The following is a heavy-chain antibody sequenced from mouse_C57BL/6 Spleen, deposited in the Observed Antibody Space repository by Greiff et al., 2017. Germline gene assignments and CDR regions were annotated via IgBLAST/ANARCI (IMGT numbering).Heavy chain of an antibody. CDR3: ARFDYDPWFAY. D-gene: IGHD2-4*01. J-gene: IGHJ3*01. CDR2: IRPNSGST. V-gene: IGHV1-64*01. CDR1: GYTFTSYW. Sequence: VQLQQPGAELVKPGASVKLSCKASGYTFTSYWMHWVKQRPGQGLEWIGMIRPNSGSTNYNEKFKSKATLTVDKSSSTAYMQLSSLTSEDSAVYYCARFDYDPWFAYWGQGTLVTVSA.